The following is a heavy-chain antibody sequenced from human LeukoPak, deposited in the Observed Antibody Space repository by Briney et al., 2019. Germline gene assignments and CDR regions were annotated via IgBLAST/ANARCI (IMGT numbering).Heavy chain of an antibody. Sequence: PGGSLRLSCVASGFTFSDHYMDWVRQAPGKGLEWVGRTRNKAKSYTTEYAASVIGRFTISRDDSKNSLYLQMNSLKTEDTAVYYCARERDYYYGMDVWGQGTTVTVSS. J-gene: IGHJ6*02. CDR1: GFTFSDHY. CDR3: ARERDYYYGMDV. CDR2: TRNKAKSYTT. V-gene: IGHV3-72*01.